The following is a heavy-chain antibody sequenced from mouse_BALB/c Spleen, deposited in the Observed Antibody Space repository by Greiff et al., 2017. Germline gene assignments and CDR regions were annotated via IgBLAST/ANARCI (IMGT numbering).Heavy chain of an antibody. V-gene: IGHV14-1*02. J-gene: IGHJ3*01. CDR2: IDPENGNT. Sequence: VQLQQSGAELVRPGALVKLSCKASGFNIKDYYMPWVKQRPEQGLEWIGWIDPENGNTIYDPKFQGKASITADTSSNTAYLQLSSLTSEDTAVYYCASNYRYDCAYWGQGTLVTVSA. CDR1: GFNIKDYY. CDR3: ASNYRYDCAY. D-gene: IGHD2-14*01.